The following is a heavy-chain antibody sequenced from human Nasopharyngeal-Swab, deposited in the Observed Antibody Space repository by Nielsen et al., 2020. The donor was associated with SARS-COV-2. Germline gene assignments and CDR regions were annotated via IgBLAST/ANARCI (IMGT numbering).Heavy chain of an antibody. Sequence: SETLSLTCAVSGGSFSGYYWSWIRQPPGQGLQWIGEISHAGTPNHNPSLQSRATISVDTSKKQFSLRLSSVTAADTAVYYCAATDYYSGSYGVALDYWGQGTLVTVSS. CDR3: AATDYYSGSYGVALDY. CDR1: GGSFSGYY. V-gene: IGHV4-34*04. D-gene: IGHD3-10*01. J-gene: IGHJ4*02. CDR2: ISHAGTP.